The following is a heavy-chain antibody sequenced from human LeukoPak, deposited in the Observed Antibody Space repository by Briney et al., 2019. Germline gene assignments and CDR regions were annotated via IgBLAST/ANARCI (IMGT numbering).Heavy chain of an antibody. V-gene: IGHV1-8*01. CDR3: ARASDYYDSSGYYTVDDY. D-gene: IGHD3-22*01. Sequence: GASVKVSCKASGYTFTSYDINWVRQATGQGLEWMGWMNPNSGNTGYAQKFQGRVTMTRNTSISTAYMELSSLRSEDTAVYYCARASDYYDSSGYYTVDDYWGQGTLVTVSS. CDR1: GYTFTSYD. J-gene: IGHJ4*02. CDR2: MNPNSGNT.